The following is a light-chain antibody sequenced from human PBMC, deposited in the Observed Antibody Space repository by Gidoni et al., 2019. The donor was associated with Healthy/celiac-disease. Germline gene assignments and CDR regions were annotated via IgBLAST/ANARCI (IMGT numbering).Light chain of an antibody. J-gene: IGKJ2*01. CDR2: KAS. CDR1: QRISSW. CDR3: QQYNSYNT. V-gene: IGKV1-5*03. Sequence: DIQMTQSPSTLSASVGDRVTITCRASQRISSWLAWYQQKPGKAPKLLIYKASSLERGVPSRFSGSGSGTEFTLTISSLQPDDFATYYCQQYNSYNTFGQXTKLEIK.